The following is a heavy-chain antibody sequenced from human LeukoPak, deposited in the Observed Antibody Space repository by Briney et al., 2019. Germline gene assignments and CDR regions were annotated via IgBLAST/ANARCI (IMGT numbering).Heavy chain of an antibody. V-gene: IGHV1-2*02. J-gene: IGHJ6*03. CDR2: INPNSGGT. CDR1: GYTFTGYY. D-gene: IGHD2-2*02. CDR3: ARAGCSSTSCYRWGGYYYYYMDV. Sequence: ASVKVSCKASGYTFTGYYMHWVRQAPGQGLEWMGWINPNSGGTNYAQKFQGRVTMTRDTSISTAYMELGRLRSDDTAVYYCARAGCSSTSCYRWGGYYYYYMDVWGKGTTVTVSS.